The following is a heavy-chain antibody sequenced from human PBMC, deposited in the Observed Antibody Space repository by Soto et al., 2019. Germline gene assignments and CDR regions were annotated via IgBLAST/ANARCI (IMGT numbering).Heavy chain of an antibody. J-gene: IGHJ6*02. Sequence: SETLSLTCAVSGGSISSSNWWRWVRQPPGKGLEWIGEIYHSGSTNYNPSLKSRVTISVDKSKNQFSLKLSSVTAADTAVYYCARNIYYDFWSGYYGPAQNYYYGMDVWGQGTTVTVSS. D-gene: IGHD3-3*01. V-gene: IGHV4-4*02. CDR1: GGSISSSNW. CDR3: ARNIYYDFWSGYYGPAQNYYYGMDV. CDR2: IYHSGST.